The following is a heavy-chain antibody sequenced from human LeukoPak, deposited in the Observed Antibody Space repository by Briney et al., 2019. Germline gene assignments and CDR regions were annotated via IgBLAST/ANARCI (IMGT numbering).Heavy chain of an antibody. V-gene: IGHV3-23*01. Sequence: GGSLRLSCAASGFTFSSYGMSWVRQAPGKGLEWVSGISGSGGGTNYADSVKGRFTISRDNSKNTLYLQMSSLRAEDTTVYYCAKAGGYGSGSYLTWFDPWGQGTLVTVSS. CDR2: ISGSGGGT. CDR3: AKAGGYGSGSYLTWFDP. D-gene: IGHD3-10*01. J-gene: IGHJ5*02. CDR1: GFTFSSYG.